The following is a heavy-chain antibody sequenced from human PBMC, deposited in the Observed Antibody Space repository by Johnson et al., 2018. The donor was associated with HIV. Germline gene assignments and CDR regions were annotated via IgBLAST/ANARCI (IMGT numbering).Heavy chain of an antibody. CDR3: AREGWDIVVVVAATRGRGAFDI. Sequence: QVQLVESGGGLVKPGGSLRLSCAASGFTFSDYYMSWIRQAPGKGLEWVSYISSSGSTIYYADSVKGRFTISRDNAKNSLYLQMNSLRAEDTAVYYCAREGWDIVVVVAATRGRGAFDIWGQGTMVTVSS. D-gene: IGHD2-15*01. V-gene: IGHV3-11*04. CDR1: GFTFSDYY. CDR2: ISSSGSTI. J-gene: IGHJ3*02.